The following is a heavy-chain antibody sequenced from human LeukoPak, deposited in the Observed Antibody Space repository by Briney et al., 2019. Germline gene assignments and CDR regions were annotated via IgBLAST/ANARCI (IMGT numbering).Heavy chain of an antibody. D-gene: IGHD6-19*01. J-gene: IGHJ1*01. CDR2: IYTTGST. CDR1: VGSISSYY. CDR3: ASDSSGWYGYFQH. V-gene: IGHV4-4*07. Sequence: SETLSLTCTVSVGSISSYYWSWIRQPAGKGLEWIGRIYTTGSTYYNPSLRSRVTMSVDTSKNQFSLKVSSVTAADTAVYYCASDSSGWYGYFQHWGQGTVVTVSS.